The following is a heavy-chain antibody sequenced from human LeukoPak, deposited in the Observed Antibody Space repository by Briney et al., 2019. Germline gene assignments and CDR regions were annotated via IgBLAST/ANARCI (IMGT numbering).Heavy chain of an antibody. Sequence: PGESLKISCTGSGYSFTRYWIGWVRQMPGKGLEWMGIIYPGDPDTRYSPSFQGQVTISADKSIRTAYVQWSSLKASDSAMYYCARTYSSGPDYWGQGTLVTVSS. V-gene: IGHV5-51*01. J-gene: IGHJ4*02. CDR3: ARTYSSGPDY. CDR1: GYSFTRYW. CDR2: IYPGDPDT. D-gene: IGHD6-19*01.